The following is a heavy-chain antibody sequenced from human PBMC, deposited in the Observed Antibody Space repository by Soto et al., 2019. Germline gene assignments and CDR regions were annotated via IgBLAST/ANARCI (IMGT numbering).Heavy chain of an antibody. V-gene: IGHV4-39*01. Sequence: QLQLQEAGPGLVKPSETLSLTCTVSGGSISSSSYYWGWIRQPPVKGLEWIGSIYYGGSTYYNPSLMHGVSISVETYKSQLSLHLSYGPDADTAVYYYESASLLKYPFDFWGQVNMVTVSS. CDR3: ESASLLKYPFDF. CDR2: IYYGGST. CDR1: GGSISSSSYY. D-gene: IGHD2-15*01. J-gene: IGHJ4*02.